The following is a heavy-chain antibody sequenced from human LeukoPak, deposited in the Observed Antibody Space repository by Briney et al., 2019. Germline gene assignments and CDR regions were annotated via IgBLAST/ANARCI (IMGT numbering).Heavy chain of an antibody. CDR3: ARDGSLGY. CDR1: GYTFTDYY. V-gene: IGHV1-2*02. Sequence: GASVRVSCKASGYTFTDYYIHWVRQAPGQGLEWMGWINSNSGATNYAQKFQGRVTMTRDTSISTAYMELTRLGSDDTAVYYCARDGSLGYWGQGTLVPASS. CDR2: INSNSGAT. D-gene: IGHD5-12*01. J-gene: IGHJ4*02.